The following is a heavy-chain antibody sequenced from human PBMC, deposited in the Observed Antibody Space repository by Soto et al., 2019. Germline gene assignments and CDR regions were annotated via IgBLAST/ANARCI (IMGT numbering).Heavy chain of an antibody. V-gene: IGHV1-46*01. J-gene: IGHJ3*01. CDR3: ARDLIGSDYDSSGFYLFV. Sequence: ASVKVSCKASGYTFTSYYMHWVRQAPGQGLEWMGIINPSGGSTSYAQKFQGRVTMTRDTSTSTVYMELSSLRSEDTAVYYCARDLIGSDYDSSGFYLFVWGQGTMVTVSS. D-gene: IGHD3-22*01. CDR1: GYTFTSYY. CDR2: INPSGGST.